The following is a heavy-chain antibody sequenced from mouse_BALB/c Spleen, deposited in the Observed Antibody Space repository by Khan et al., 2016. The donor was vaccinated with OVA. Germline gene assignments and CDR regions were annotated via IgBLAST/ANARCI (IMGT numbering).Heavy chain of an antibody. CDR1: GFTFSSYG. V-gene: IGHV5-17*02. CDR2: ISGDSSTT. J-gene: IGHJ2*01. CDR3: ATSYYYGDYFDY. Sequence: EVQLVESGGGLVQPGGSRKLSCAASGFTFSSYGMHWVRQAPEKGLEWVAYISGDSSTTYYTDTLKGRFTITGDNSNNTLYLQMTSLMSEDTAMYYCATSYYYGDYFDYWGPGTTLTVSS. D-gene: IGHD1-1*01.